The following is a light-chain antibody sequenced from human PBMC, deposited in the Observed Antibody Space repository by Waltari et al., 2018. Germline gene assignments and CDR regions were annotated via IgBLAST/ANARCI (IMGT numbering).Light chain of an antibody. Sequence: SSGLTQDPAVSVALGQTIRLTCRGDSLRTSYGSCNQVKTGQPPVLVMFGKEKRPSGVPDRISGESSETTSSLIITGAQAEDEADYYCSSRNGRASQVVFAGGTKVTVL. CDR1: SLRTSY. CDR3: SSRNGRASQVV. CDR2: GKE. J-gene: IGLJ2*01. V-gene: IGLV3-19*01.